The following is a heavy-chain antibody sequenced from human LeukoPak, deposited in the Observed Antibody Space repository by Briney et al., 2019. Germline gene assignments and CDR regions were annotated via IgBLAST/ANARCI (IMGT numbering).Heavy chain of an antibody. CDR3: AKELAVAGSFDF. CDR1: GFTFSTYG. D-gene: IGHD6-19*01. Sequence: GGSLRLSCAASGFTFSTYGTHWVRQAPGKGLEWVAVISYDGRNTYYADSVKGRFTISRDNSRNTLYLQMSSRTVEDTAVYYCAKELAVAGSFDFWGQGTLVTVSS. CDR2: ISYDGRNT. J-gene: IGHJ4*02. V-gene: IGHV3-30*18.